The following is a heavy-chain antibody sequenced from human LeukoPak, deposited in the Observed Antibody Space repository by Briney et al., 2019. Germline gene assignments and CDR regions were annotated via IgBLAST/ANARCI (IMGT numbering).Heavy chain of an antibody. CDR1: GFTFSSYE. V-gene: IGHV3-48*03. Sequence: GGSLRLSCAATGFTFSSYEINWVRQAPGKGLEWVSYISRSGSTIYYADSVKGRFTISRDNAKNSLYLQMNSLRAEDTAVYYCARENGGYCSGGSCYSDNYFDYWGQGTLVTVSS. CDR3: ARENGGYCSGGSCYSDNYFDY. D-gene: IGHD2-15*01. J-gene: IGHJ4*02. CDR2: ISRSGSTI.